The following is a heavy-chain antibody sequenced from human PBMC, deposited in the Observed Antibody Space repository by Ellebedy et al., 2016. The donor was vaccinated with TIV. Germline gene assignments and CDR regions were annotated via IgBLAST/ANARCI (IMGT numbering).Heavy chain of an antibody. CDR2: IYSGGST. CDR1: GFTVSSNY. Sequence: GESLKISCAASGFTVSSNYMSWVRQAPGKGLEWVSVIYSGGSTYYADSVKGRLTTYRHNSQNTLYLQMNSLRAEDKAVYYCARLGGLYGYPLYNGFDPWGQGTLVTVSS. V-gene: IGHV3-53*04. D-gene: IGHD5/OR15-5a*01. J-gene: IGHJ5*02. CDR3: ARLGGLYGYPLYNGFDP.